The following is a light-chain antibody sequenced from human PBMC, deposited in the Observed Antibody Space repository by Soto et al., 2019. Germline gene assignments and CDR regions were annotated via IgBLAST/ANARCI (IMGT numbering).Light chain of an antibody. Sequence: EIVVRQSPGTLAVCPGERATLSCRASQSVSSKLAWYQQKPGQAPRLLFYGASTGATGIPARFSGSGSETEFTLSISSLQSEDFAVYYRQQYNNWPGTSGQGTKVE. J-gene: IGKJ1*01. CDR2: GAS. V-gene: IGKV3-15*01. CDR1: QSVSSK. CDR3: QQYNNWPGT.